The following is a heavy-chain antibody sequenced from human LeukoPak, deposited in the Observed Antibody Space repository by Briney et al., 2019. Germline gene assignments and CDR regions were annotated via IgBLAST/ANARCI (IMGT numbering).Heavy chain of an antibody. CDR1: GFSLSTSGVG. V-gene: IGHV2-5*02. CDR3: ARRGYNYGTLDY. D-gene: IGHD5-18*01. J-gene: IGHJ4*02. Sequence: SGPTLVNPTQTLTLTCTFSGFSLSTSGVGVGWIRQPPGQALGWLALIYWDDDKRYSPSLKSRLTITKDTSKNQVVLTMTDIDPVDTATYYCARRGYNYGTLDYWGQGTLVTVSS. CDR2: IYWDDDK.